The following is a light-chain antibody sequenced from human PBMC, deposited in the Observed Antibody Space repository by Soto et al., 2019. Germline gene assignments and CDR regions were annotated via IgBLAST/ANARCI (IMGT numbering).Light chain of an antibody. V-gene: IGKV1-5*01. Sequence: DIQMPQSPSSLSSSVGYRVTITFRATQTIDTRLAWYQQKPGEAPKLLIYDASSLENGVPSRFSGSGSGTEFTLTISGLQPDDFATYYCQHYDTYRATFGLGTKVDIK. CDR2: DAS. J-gene: IGKJ1*01. CDR3: QHYDTYRAT. CDR1: QTIDTR.